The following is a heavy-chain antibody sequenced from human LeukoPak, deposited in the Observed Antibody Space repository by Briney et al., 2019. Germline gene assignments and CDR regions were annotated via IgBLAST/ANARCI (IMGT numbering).Heavy chain of an antibody. D-gene: IGHD3-22*01. CDR2: INHSGST. V-gene: IGHV4-39*07. CDR1: GGSISSGGYY. J-gene: IGHJ4*02. Sequence: PSETLSLTCTVSGGSISSGGYYWSWIRQPPGKGLEWIGEINHSGSTNYNPSLKSRVTISVDTSKNQFSLKLSSVTAADTAVYYCARGRTIYYYDSSGYYPYFDYWGQGTLVTVSS. CDR3: ARGRTIYYYDSSGYYPYFDY.